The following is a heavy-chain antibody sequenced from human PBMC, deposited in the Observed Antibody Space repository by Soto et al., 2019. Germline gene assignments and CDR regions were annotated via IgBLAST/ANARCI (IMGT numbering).Heavy chain of an antibody. CDR1: GFTVSTNS. CDR2: MFYGGST. Sequence: EVQLVESGGGLVQPGGSLRLSCAASGFTVSTNSMTWVRQAPGKGLEWVSVMFYGGSTYYAASVKGRFTISRDDSKNTLYLQMNSLRAEDTAVYYCATTGMGLTFYYYYHGMDVWGQGTTVTVSS. J-gene: IGHJ6*02. CDR3: ATTGMGLTFYYYYHGMDV. V-gene: IGHV3-66*01. D-gene: IGHD1-26*01.